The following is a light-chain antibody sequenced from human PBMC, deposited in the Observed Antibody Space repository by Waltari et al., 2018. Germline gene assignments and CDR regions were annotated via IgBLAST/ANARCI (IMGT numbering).Light chain of an antibody. CDR3: QQGNSFPIT. CDR1: PDIGNR. CDR2: GTS. V-gene: IGKV1-12*01. J-gene: IGKJ3*01. Sequence: IQMTQSPSPVSASVGDRVTITCRASPDIGNRLAWYQQKPGKAPNLLIYGTSSLQTGVPSRFSGSGSGTEFTLTISSLQPEDFGTYYCQQGNSFPITFGPGTKVEIK.